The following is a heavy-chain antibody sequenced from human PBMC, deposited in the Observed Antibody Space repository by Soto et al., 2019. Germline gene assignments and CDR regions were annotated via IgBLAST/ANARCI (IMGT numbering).Heavy chain of an antibody. CDR1: GYIFTSYG. D-gene: IGHD4-17*01. V-gene: IGHV1-18*01. Sequence: QVQLVQSGAEVKKPGASVTVSCKASGYIFTSYGLSWVRQAPGQGLEWMGWVNTYTGNTKYPQKLQDRLTLTRDTSTSTAYMELRSLRSDDTAMYYCAGDDYGDYAVWGQGTLVTVSS. CDR3: AGDDYGDYAV. CDR2: VNTYTGNT. J-gene: IGHJ4*02.